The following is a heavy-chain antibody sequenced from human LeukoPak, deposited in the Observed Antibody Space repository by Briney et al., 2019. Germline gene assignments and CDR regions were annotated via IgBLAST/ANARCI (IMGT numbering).Heavy chain of an antibody. D-gene: IGHD5-18*01. CDR2: VYYSGST. J-gene: IGHJ4*02. Sequence: SETLSLTCTVSGGSISSGGYYWSWIRQHPGKGLEWIGYVYYSGSTYYSPSLKSRVTISVDTSKNQFSLKLSSVTAADTAVYYCARDLGGYSYFDYWGQGTLVTVPS. CDR3: ARDLGGYSYFDY. V-gene: IGHV4-31*03. CDR1: GGSISSGGYY.